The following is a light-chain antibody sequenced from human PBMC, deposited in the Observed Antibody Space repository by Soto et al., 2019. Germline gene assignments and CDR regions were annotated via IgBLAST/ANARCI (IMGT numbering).Light chain of an antibody. CDR2: DAS. J-gene: IGKJ2*01. V-gene: IGKV3-11*01. CDR3: QQRSNWPPT. CDR1: QSVSSY. Sequence: EIVLTQSPATLSLSPGERATLSCRASQSVSSYLACYHQKPGQAPRLPIYDASNRATGIPARFSGGGSGTDFTLTISSLEPEDFAVYYCQQRSNWPPTFGQGAKLEIK.